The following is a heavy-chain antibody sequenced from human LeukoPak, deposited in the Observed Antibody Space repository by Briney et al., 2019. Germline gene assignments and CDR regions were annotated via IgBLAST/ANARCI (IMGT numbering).Heavy chain of an antibody. CDR1: GYTFTGYY. J-gene: IGHJ4*02. Sequence: ASVKVSCKASGYTFTGYYMHWVRQAPGQGLEWMGWINPNSGGTNYAQKFQGRVTMTRDTSISTAYMELSRLRSDDTAVYYCAREQDIAVVPAAIMGYWGQGTLVTVSS. CDR2: INPNSGGT. D-gene: IGHD2-2*01. V-gene: IGHV1-2*02. CDR3: AREQDIAVVPAAIMGY.